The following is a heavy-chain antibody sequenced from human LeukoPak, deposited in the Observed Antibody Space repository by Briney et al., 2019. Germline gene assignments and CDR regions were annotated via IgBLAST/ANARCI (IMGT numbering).Heavy chain of an antibody. Sequence: SETLSLTCSVSGAYIGGGSDFWSWIRQPAGKGLEWIGHIYTTGSTNYNPSLESRVIISRDTSKNQFSLTLDSVTAADTAVYYCARRDDSSGYHKIFDYWGPGTLVTVSS. J-gene: IGHJ4*02. CDR3: ARRDDSSGYHKIFDY. CDR2: IYTTGST. D-gene: IGHD3-22*01. V-gene: IGHV4-61*09. CDR1: GAYIGGGSDF.